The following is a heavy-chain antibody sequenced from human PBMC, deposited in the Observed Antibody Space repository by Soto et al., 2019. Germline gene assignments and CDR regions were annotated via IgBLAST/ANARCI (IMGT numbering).Heavy chain of an antibody. V-gene: IGHV4-30-4*08. CDR2: IYFSGST. J-gene: IGHJ4*02. D-gene: IGHD5-12*01. CDR3: ARGVAMKQYYFDY. CDR1: GGSGISDSYR. Sequence: PLEPLPLTCSVSGGSGISDSYRWSWIRKPPGEGLEWIGYIYFSGSTYYNPSLKSRVTISVDTSKNQFSLKLSSVTAADTAVYYCARGVAMKQYYFDYWGQGTLVTVSS.